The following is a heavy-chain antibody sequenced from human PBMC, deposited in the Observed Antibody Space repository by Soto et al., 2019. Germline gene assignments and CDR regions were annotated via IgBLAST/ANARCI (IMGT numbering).Heavy chain of an antibody. V-gene: IGHV3-74*01. D-gene: IGHD1-7*01. CDR2: VNADGSST. CDR3: AKAGDWNYVFDF. Sequence: GGSLRLSCAASGFSFTHYRIHWVRQVPGKGLEWVCRVNADGSSTNYAGFAKGRFTISRDNSKNTAYLEMNNLRVDDTALYYCAKAGDWNYVFDFWGQGTSVTVSS. CDR1: GFSFTHYR. J-gene: IGHJ4*02.